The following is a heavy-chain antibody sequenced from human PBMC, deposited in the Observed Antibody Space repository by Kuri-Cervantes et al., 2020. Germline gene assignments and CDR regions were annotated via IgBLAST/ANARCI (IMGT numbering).Heavy chain of an antibody. D-gene: IGHD6-19*01. Sequence: ASVKVSCKVSGYTLPELPMHWVRQAPGQGLEWMGRINPSGGSTSYAQKFQGRVSMTRDTSASTVDMELSSLRPEDTAVYFCARLIAVAGWPADDFWGQGTLVTVSS. CDR2: INPSGGST. CDR1: GYTLPELP. V-gene: IGHV1-46*01. J-gene: IGHJ4*02. CDR3: ARLIAVAGWPADDF.